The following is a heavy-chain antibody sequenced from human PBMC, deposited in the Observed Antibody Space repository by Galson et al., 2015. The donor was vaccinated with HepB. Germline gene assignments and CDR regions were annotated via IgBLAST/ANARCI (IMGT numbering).Heavy chain of an antibody. CDR1: GGSMDNYH. Sequence: LTCTVSGGSMDNYHWHWIRQPPGKELEWIGNIFSSGSVNYNPSLESRITISIASSRNQFSLKFKSVTAADTALYYCARWRLRSNFDSWGQGTPVIVSA. V-gene: IGHV4-4*08. CDR2: IFSSGSV. CDR3: ARWRLRSNFDS. D-gene: IGHD6-25*01. J-gene: IGHJ4*02.